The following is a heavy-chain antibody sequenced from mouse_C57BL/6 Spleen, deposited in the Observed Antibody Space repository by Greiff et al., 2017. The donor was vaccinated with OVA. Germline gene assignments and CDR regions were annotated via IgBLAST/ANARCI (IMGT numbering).Heavy chain of an antibody. CDR2: IDPSDSYT. D-gene: IGHD4-1*01. CDR3: ARELGRRYFDY. J-gene: IGHJ2*01. V-gene: IGHV1-59*01. CDR1: GYTFTSYW. Sequence: QVQLKQPGAELVRPGTSVKLSCKASGYTFTSYWMHWVKQRPGQGLEWIGVIDPSDSYTNYNQKFKGKATLTVDTSSSTAYMQLSSLTSEDSAVYYCARELGRRYFDYWGQGTTLTVSS.